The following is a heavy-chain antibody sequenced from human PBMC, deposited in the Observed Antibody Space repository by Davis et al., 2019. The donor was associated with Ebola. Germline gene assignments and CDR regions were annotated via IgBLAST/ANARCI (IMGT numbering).Heavy chain of an antibody. V-gene: IGHV3-23*01. CDR2: ISGSGGST. D-gene: IGHD3-16*01. Sequence: PGGSLRLSCAASGFTFSSYAMSWVRQAPGKGLEWVSAISGSGGSTYYADSVKGRFTISRDNAKNSLYLQMNSLRAEDTAVYYCARLGTDYYYMDVWGKGTTVTVSS. CDR3: ARLGTDYYYMDV. CDR1: GFTFSSYA. J-gene: IGHJ6*03.